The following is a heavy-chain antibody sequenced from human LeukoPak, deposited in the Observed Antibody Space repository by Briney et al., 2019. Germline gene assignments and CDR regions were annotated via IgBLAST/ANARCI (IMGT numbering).Heavy chain of an antibody. Sequence: PSETLSLTCAVSGVSFNDYYWSWARQTPGKGLEWIGEINHSGYTNDSPSLKSRVTLSIDTSRKQFSLNLRSVTVADTGIYYCTRMTTGHDYWGQGTLVTVSS. CDR3: TRMTTGHDY. D-gene: IGHD4-17*01. CDR1: GVSFNDYY. V-gene: IGHV4-34*01. CDR2: INHSGYT. J-gene: IGHJ4*02.